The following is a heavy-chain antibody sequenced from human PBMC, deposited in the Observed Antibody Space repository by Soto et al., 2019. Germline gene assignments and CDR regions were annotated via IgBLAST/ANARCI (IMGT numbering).Heavy chain of an antibody. CDR2: ISYDGSNK. D-gene: IGHD1-1*01. CDR1: GFTFSSCG. V-gene: IGHV3-30*18. Sequence: GGSLRLSCAASGFTFSSCGMHWVRQAPGKGLEWVAVISYDGSNKYYADSVKGRFTISRDNSKDTLYLQMNSLRAEDTAVYYCAKDSTGYFDYWGQGTLVTVSS. J-gene: IGHJ4*02. CDR3: AKDSTGYFDY.